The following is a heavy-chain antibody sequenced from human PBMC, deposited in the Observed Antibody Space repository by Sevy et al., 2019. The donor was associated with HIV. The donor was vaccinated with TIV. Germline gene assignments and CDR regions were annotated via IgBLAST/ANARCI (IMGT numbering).Heavy chain of an antibody. J-gene: IGHJ4*02. CDR1: GFTFDDYA. CDR2: ISWNSGSI. CDR3: AKDISDGPYSSSWYGTDY. D-gene: IGHD6-13*01. V-gene: IGHV3-9*01. Sequence: GGSLRLSCAASGFTFDDYAMHWVRQAPGKGLEWVSGISWNSGSIGYADSVKGRFTISRDNAKNSLYLQMTSLRAEDTALYYCAKDISDGPYSSSWYGTDYWGQGTLVTVSS.